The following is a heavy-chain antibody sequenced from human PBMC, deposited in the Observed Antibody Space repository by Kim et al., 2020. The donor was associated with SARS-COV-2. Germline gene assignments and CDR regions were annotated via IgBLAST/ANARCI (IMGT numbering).Heavy chain of an antibody. CDR3: TRVPGTTLASWYAFDI. CDR1: GFTFSDSA. Sequence: GGSLRLSCGASGFTFSDSAMHWVRRASGKGLEWVGRIRCKVNGYAKAYSASVRGRFTISRDDSRNTVQLQMNSLKTVDTAVYYCTRVPGTTLASWYAFDIWGQGTMVAVSS. CDR2: IRCKVNGYAK. V-gene: IGHV3-73*01. D-gene: IGHD1-1*01. J-gene: IGHJ3*02.